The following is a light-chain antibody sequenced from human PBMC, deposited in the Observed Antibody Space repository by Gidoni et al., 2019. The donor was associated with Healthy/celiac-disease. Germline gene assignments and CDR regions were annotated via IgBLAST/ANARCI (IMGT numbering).Light chain of an antibody. CDR1: QSISSW. J-gene: IGKJ1*01. CDR2: KAS. CDR3: QQYNSYSST. Sequence: IHITQSPSTLSASVGDRVTIPCRASQSISSWLAWYQQKPGKAPKLLIYKASSLESGVPSRFSGSGSGTEFTLTISSLQPDDFATYYCQQYNSYSSTFGQGTKVEIK. V-gene: IGKV1-5*03.